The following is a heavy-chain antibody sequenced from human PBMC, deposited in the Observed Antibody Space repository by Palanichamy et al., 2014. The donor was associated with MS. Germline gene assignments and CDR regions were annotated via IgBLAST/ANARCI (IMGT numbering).Heavy chain of an antibody. J-gene: IGHJ6*02. CDR3: ARLNSVHRYYYYGMDV. V-gene: IGHV5-51*01. CDR1: AYRLSSYW. D-gene: IGHD1-1*01. Sequence: EVQLVQSGAEVRKPGESLRISCKGSAYRLSSYWIAWVRQMPGRGLEWMGIVYPGDSDTTYSPSFQGQVTISADKSINTAYLQWSSLKPSDTAMYFCARLNSVHRYYYYGMDVWGQGTTVTVAS. CDR2: VYPGDSDT.